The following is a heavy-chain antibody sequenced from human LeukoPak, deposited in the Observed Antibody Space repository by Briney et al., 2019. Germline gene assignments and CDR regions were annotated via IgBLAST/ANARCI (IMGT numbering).Heavy chain of an antibody. CDR3: AVDYSNYVVGYYFDY. V-gene: IGHV1-2*02. CDR2: INPNSGGT. Sequence: ASVKVFCKASGYTFTSYYMHWVRQAPGQGLEWMGWINPNSGGTNYAQKFQGRVTMTRDTSISTAYLELSRLRSDDTAVYYCAVDYSNYVVGYYFDYWGQGTLVTVSS. J-gene: IGHJ4*02. CDR1: GYTFTSYY. D-gene: IGHD4-11*01.